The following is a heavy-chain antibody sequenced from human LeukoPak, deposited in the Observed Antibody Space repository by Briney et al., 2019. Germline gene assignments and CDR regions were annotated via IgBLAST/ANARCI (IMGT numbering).Heavy chain of an antibody. D-gene: IGHD2-15*01. V-gene: IGHV4-59*01. CDR2: IYYSGST. Sequence: SETLSLTCTVSGGSISSYYWSWIRQPPGKGLEWIGYIYYSGSTNYNPSLKSRVTISVDTSKNQFSLKLSSVTAADTAVYYCARGLQLSYYYYYGMDVWGQGTLVTVSS. CDR3: ARGLQLSYYYYYGMDV. CDR1: GGSISSYY. J-gene: IGHJ6*02.